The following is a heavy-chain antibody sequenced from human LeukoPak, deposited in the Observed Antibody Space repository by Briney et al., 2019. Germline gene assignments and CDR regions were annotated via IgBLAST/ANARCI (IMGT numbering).Heavy chain of an antibody. Sequence: GSSVKVSCKASGGTFGSYAISWVRQAPGQGLEWMGRIIPIFGTANYAQKLQCRVTITADESTSHAYMELSSLRSEDTAVYYCATVRSYYYDSSGYSTPFDVWGQGTMVAVSS. V-gene: IGHV1-69*15. J-gene: IGHJ3*01. D-gene: IGHD3-22*01. CDR1: GGTFGSYA. CDR3: ATVRSYYYDSSGYSTPFDV. CDR2: IIPIFGTA.